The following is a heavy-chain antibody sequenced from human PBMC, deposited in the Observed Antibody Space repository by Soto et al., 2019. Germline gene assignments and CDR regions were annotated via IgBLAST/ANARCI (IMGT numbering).Heavy chain of an antibody. J-gene: IGHJ4*02. CDR3: TRQHLDVPVASAIDY. V-gene: IGHV3-73*02. CDR2: IPSKTHTYAT. CDR1: GFTFSGST. D-gene: IGHD6-19*01. Sequence: EVQLVESGGGLVQPGGSLKLSCAASGFTFSGSTIHWARQTSGKGLEWVGRIPSKTHTYATAYAASVKGRFTISRDDSKNTAYLQMNSLKTEDTAVYYCTRQHLDVPVASAIDYWGQGTLVTVSS.